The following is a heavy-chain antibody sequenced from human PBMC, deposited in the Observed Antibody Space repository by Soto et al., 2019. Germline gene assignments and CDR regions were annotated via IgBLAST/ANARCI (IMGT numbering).Heavy chain of an antibody. V-gene: IGHV1-69*13. CDR2: IIPIFGTA. D-gene: IGHD6-13*01. J-gene: IGHJ4*02. CDR3: AKDLDSSSWYVIYGFDY. CDR1: GGTFSSYA. Sequence: SVKVSCKASGGTFSSYAISWVRQAPGQGLEWMGGIIPIFGTANYAQKFQGRVTITADESTSTAYMELSSLRSEDTAVYYCAKDLDSSSWYVIYGFDYWGQGTLVTVSS.